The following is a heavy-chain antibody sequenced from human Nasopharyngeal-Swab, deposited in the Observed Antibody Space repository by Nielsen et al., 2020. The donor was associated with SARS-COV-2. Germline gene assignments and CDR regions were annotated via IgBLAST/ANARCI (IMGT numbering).Heavy chain of an antibody. CDR2: ISGSGGST. V-gene: IGHV3-23*01. CDR3: ARDPRYSYGYGYFDL. J-gene: IGHJ2*01. Sequence: GSLRLSCAASGFTFSSYAMSWVRQAPGKGLEWVSAISGSGGSTYYADSVKGRFTISRDNAKNSLYLQMNSLRDEDTAVYYCARDPRYSYGYGYFDLWGRGTLVTVSS. D-gene: IGHD5-18*01. CDR1: GFTFSSYA.